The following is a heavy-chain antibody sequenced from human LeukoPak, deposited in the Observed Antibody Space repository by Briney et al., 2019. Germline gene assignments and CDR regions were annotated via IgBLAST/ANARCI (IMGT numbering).Heavy chain of an antibody. CDR2: IYSGGST. D-gene: IGHD3-22*01. CDR1: GFTVSSNY. V-gene: IGHV3-66*01. CDR3: AREGAHDSSGPGYTDYFDY. J-gene: IGHJ4*02. Sequence: GGSLRLSCAASGFTVSSNYMSWVRQAPGKGLEWVSVIYSGGSTYYADSVKGRFTTSRDNSKNTLYLQMNSLRAEDTAVYYCAREGAHDSSGPGYTDYFDYWGQGTLVTVSS.